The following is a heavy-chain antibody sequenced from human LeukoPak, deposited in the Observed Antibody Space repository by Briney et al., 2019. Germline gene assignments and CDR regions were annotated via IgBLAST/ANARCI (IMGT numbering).Heavy chain of an antibody. CDR3: ARDNDATGAPYYYYGMDV. CDR1: GFTVSSNY. V-gene: IGHV3-53*01. Sequence: GGSLRLSCAASGFTVSSNYMSWVRQAPGKGLEWVSVIYSGGSTYYADSVKGRFTISRDNSKNTLYLQMNSLRAGDTAVYYCARDNDATGAPYYYYGMDVWGQGTTVTVSS. CDR2: IYSGGST. J-gene: IGHJ6*02. D-gene: IGHD4/OR15-4a*01.